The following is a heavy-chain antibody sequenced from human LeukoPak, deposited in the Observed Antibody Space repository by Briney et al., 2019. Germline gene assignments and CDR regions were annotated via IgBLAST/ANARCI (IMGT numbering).Heavy chain of an antibody. J-gene: IGHJ4*02. CDR1: GFTFSSYA. Sequence: PGGSLRLSCAASGFTFSSYAMHWVRQAPGKGLEWVAVISYDGSNKYYADSVKGRFTISRDNSKNTLYLQMNSLKTEDTAVYYCTTINHGDYGLDYWGQGTLVTVSS. CDR3: TTINHGDYGLDY. V-gene: IGHV3-30-3*01. CDR2: ISYDGSNK. D-gene: IGHD4-17*01.